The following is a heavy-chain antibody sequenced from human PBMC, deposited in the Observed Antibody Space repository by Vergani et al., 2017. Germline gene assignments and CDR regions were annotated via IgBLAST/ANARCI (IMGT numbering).Heavy chain of an antibody. D-gene: IGHD5-24*01. CDR3: ARIGGRATTRYYYYGMDF. CDR1: GGTFSSYA. V-gene: IGHV1-69*13. J-gene: IGHJ6*02. CDR2: IIPIFGTA. Sequence: QVQLVQSGAEVKKPGSSVKVSCKASGGTFSSYAISWVRQAPGQGLEWMGRIIPIFGTANYAQKLQGRVTITADESTSTAYMELSSLRSEDTAVYYCARIGGRATTRYYYYGMDFWGQGTTVTVSS.